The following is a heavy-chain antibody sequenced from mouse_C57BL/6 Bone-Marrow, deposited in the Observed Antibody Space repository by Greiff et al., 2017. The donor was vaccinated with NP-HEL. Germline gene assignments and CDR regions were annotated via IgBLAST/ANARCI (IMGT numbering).Heavy chain of an antibody. D-gene: IGHD1-1*01. V-gene: IGHV1-64*01. CDR1: GYTFTSYW. CDR2: IHPNSGST. CDR3: ARGHGSSY. J-gene: IGHJ2*01. Sequence: VQLQQPGAELVKPGASVKLSCKASGYTFTSYWMHWVKQRPGQGLEWIGMIHPNSGSTNYNKKFKSKATLTVDKSSSTAYMQLSSLTSEDSAVYYCARGHGSSYWGQGTTLTVSS.